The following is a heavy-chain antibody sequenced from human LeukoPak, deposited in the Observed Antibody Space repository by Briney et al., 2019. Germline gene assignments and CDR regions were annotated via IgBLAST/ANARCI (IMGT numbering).Heavy chain of an antibody. J-gene: IGHJ4*02. D-gene: IGHD6-13*01. Sequence: GGSLRLSCAASGFTFSSYSMNWVRQAPGKGLEWVSSISSSSSYIYYADSVKGRFTISRDNAKNSLYLQMNSLRAEDTAVYYCARVSVGAAAGYFDYWGQGTLVTVSS. CDR2: ISSSSSYI. V-gene: IGHV3-21*01. CDR1: GFTFSSYS. CDR3: ARVSVGAAAGYFDY.